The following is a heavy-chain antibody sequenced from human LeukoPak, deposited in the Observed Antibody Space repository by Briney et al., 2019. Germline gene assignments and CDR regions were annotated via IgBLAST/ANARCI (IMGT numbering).Heavy chain of an antibody. CDR3: ARDSSDILTGYYHF. J-gene: IGHJ4*02. D-gene: IGHD3-9*01. V-gene: IGHV1-2*02. Sequence: ASVKVSCKASGYTFTRYAITWVRQAPGQGLEWMGWINPNSGRTHYAPKFQGRVTLTTDTSITTAYMELSSLISGDTALYYCARDSSDILTGYYHFWGQGTLVTVSS. CDR2: INPNSGRT. CDR1: GYTFTRYA.